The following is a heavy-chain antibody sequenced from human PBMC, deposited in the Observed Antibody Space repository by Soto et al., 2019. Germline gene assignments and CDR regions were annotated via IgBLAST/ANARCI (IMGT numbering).Heavy chain of an antibody. V-gene: IGHV1-69*04. Sequence: GASVKVSCKASGGTFSSYTISWVRQAPGQGLEWMGRIIPILGIANYAQKFQGRVTITADKSTSTAYMELNSLRAEDTAVYYCARDPIQQLVGRYYYYGMDVWGQGTTVTVSS. CDR2: IIPILGIA. D-gene: IGHD6-13*01. CDR1: GGTFSSYT. J-gene: IGHJ6*02. CDR3: ARDPIQQLVGRYYYYGMDV.